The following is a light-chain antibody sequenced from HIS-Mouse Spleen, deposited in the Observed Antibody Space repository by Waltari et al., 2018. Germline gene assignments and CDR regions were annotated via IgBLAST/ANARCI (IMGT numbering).Light chain of an antibody. V-gene: IGLV1-51*01. CDR2: DNN. J-gene: IGLJ2*01. CDR3: GTWDSSLSAVV. CDR1: SSNIGNNY. Sequence: QSVLTQPPSVSAAPGQKVTISCSGRSSNIGNNYVSCYQQPPGTAPKLLIYDNNKRPSGIPDRFSGSKSGTSATLGITGLQTGDEADYYCGTWDSSLSAVVFGGGTKLTVL.